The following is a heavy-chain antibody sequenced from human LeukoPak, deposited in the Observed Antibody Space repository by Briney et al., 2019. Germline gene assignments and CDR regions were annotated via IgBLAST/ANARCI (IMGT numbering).Heavy chain of an antibody. V-gene: IGHV1-18*01. CDR3: ARDHDYGDYPDAADY. J-gene: IGHJ4*02. D-gene: IGHD4-17*01. CDR2: ISAYNGNT. CDR1: GYTFTNCG. Sequence: ASVKVSCKASGYTFTNCGISWVRQAPGQGLEWMGWISAYNGNTNYAQKLQGRVTMTTDTSTSTAYMELRSLRSDDTAVYYCARDHDYGDYPDAADYWGQGTLVTVSS.